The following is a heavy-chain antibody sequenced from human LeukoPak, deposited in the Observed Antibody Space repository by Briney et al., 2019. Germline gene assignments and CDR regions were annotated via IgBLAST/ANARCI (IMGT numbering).Heavy chain of an antibody. J-gene: IGHJ4*02. D-gene: IGHD7-27*01. V-gene: IGHV4-61*01. CDR3: AEGESGDYFDY. Sequence: SETLSLTCTVSGGSISSSSYYWSWIRQPPGKGLEWIGYIYYSGSTNYNPSLKSRVTISVDTSKNQFSLKLSSVTAADTAVYYCAEGESGDYFDYWGRGTLVTVSS. CDR1: GGSISSSSYY. CDR2: IYYSGST.